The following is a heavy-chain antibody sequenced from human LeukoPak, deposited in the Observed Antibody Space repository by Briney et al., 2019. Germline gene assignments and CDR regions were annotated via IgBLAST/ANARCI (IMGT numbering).Heavy chain of an antibody. J-gene: IGHJ4*02. CDR2: ISGSGGST. CDR3: AKDSYGDYEPYYFDY. CDR1: GFTFSSYA. D-gene: IGHD4-17*01. Sequence: GGSLRLSCAASGFTFSSYATSWVRQAPGKGLEWVSAISGSGGSTYYADSVKGRFTISRDNSKNTLYLQMNSLRAEDTAVYYCAKDSYGDYEPYYFDYWGQGTLVTVSS. V-gene: IGHV3-23*01.